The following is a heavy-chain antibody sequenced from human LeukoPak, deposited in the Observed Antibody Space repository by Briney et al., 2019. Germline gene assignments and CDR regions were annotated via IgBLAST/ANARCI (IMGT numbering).Heavy chain of an antibody. J-gene: IGHJ4*02. CDR1: GFTFSSYW. D-gene: IGHD3-22*01. Sequence: GGSLRLSCAASGFTFSSYWMTWVRQAPGRGLEWVANIKEDGSETYYVDSVKGRFTISRDNAKNSLYLQMNSLRAEDTAVYYCASSNEFYYDTSTYVDYWGQGTLVTVSS. CDR3: ASSNEFYYDTSTYVDY. CDR2: IKEDGSET. V-gene: IGHV3-7*01.